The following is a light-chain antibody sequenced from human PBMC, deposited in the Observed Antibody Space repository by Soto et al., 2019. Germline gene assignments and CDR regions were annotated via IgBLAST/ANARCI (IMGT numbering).Light chain of an antibody. CDR1: KSVSSRY. J-gene: IGKJ2*01. CDR3: QQYGSSPPT. CDR2: GAS. V-gene: IGKV3-20*01. Sequence: EIVLTQSPGTLSLSPGERATLSCRASKSVSSRYLARYQQKPGQAPRLLIYGASSRATGIPDRFSGSGSGTDFTLTISRLEPEDFAVYYCQQYGSSPPTFGQGTKLEIK.